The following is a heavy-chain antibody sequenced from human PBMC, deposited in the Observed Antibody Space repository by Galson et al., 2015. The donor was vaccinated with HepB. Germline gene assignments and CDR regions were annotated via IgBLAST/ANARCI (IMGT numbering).Heavy chain of an antibody. Sequence: ETLSLTCAVYGGSFSGYYWSWIRQPPGKGLEWIGEINHSGSTNYNPSLKSRVTISVDTSKNQFSLKLSSVTAADTAVYYCARDQGGYCGGGSCYLGYWFDPWGQGTLVTVSS. D-gene: IGHD2-15*01. V-gene: IGHV4-34*01. J-gene: IGHJ5*02. CDR3: ARDQGGYCGGGSCYLGYWFDP. CDR2: INHSGST. CDR1: GGSFSGYY.